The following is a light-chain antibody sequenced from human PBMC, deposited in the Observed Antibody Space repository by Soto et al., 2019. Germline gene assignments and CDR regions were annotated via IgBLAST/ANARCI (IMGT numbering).Light chain of an antibody. Sequence: DIHLTQSPSSLSASVGDRVTITCRAGQNIDNYLNWYQQKPGKAPNLLIYTASSLRSGVPSRFSGSGSGTDFTLTITSLQSEDFATYYCQQGYSNRWTLGQGTKVEIK. CDR2: TAS. V-gene: IGKV1-39*01. J-gene: IGKJ1*01. CDR1: QNIDNY. CDR3: QQGYSNRWT.